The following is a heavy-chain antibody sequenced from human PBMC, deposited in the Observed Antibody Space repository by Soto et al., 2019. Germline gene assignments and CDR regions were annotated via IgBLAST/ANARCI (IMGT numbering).Heavy chain of an antibody. CDR2: IGWDGDTT. J-gene: IGHJ4*02. CDR1: GFTFADYT. D-gene: IGHD1-1*01. V-gene: IGHV3-43*01. Sequence: GGSLRLSCGASGFTFADYTLHWVRQSPGKGLEWVSLIGWDGDTTYYADSVKGRFTISRDNSKNSLYLQMNSLRTEDTAFYYCAKDHYPLWTKFYFDSWGQGTLVTVSS. CDR3: AKDHYPLWTKFYFDS.